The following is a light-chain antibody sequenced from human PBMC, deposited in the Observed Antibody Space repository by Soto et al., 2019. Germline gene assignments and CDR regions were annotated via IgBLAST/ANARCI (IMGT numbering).Light chain of an antibody. V-gene: IGKV3-20*01. CDR3: QQYGSSPFT. CDR2: GAS. J-gene: IGKJ3*01. CDR1: KSVSSSY. Sequence: ESVLTQSPCTLSMSPGERATLSCRASKSVSSSYSAWYQQKPGQAPRLLIYGASRRATGIPARFSGSGSGTDFTLTISRLEPEDFAVYYCQQYGSSPFTFGPGTKVDIK.